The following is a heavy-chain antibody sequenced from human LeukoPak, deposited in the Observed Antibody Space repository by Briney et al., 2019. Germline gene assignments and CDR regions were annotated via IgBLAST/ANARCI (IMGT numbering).Heavy chain of an antibody. CDR2: ISYDGNNK. D-gene: IGHD3-22*01. CDR3: AKDRGGAYYESSVDI. CDR1: GFSFSNYG. V-gene: IGHV3-30*18. Sequence: GRSLRLSRAASGFSFSNYGIHWVRQAPGKGLEWVAVISYDGNNKYYADSVKGRFTISRDNSKNTLYLQTNSLRAEDTAVYYCAKDRGGAYYESSVDIWGQGTMVTVSS. J-gene: IGHJ3*02.